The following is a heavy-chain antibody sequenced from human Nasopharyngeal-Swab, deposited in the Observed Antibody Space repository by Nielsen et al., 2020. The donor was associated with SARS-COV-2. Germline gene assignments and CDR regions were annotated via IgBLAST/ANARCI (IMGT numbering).Heavy chain of an antibody. CDR2: IIPIFGTA. D-gene: IGHD3-22*01. V-gene: IGHV1-69*13. J-gene: IGHJ4*02. Sequence: SVKVSCKASGGTFSSYAISWVRQAPGQGLEWMGGIIPIFGTANYAQKFQGRITITADESTSTAYMELSSLRSEDTAVYYCAREERLLRRYGFDYWGQGTLVTVSS. CDR1: GGTFSSYA. CDR3: AREERLLRRYGFDY.